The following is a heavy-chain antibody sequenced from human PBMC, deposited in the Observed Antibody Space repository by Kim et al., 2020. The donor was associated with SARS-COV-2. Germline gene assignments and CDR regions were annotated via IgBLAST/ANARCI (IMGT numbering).Heavy chain of an antibody. D-gene: IGHD3-10*01. CDR2: RGNT. V-gene: IGHV1-8*01. J-gene: IGHJ1*01. CDR3: AREFELQH. Sequence: RGNTGYAQKFQGRVTMTRNTSISTAYMELCSLRSEDMAVYYCAREFELQHWGQGTLVTVSS.